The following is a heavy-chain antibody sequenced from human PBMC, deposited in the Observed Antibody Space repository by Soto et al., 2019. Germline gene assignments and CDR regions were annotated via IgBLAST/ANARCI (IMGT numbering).Heavy chain of an antibody. D-gene: IGHD6-13*01. CDR3: VRDSGAKLSSS. J-gene: IGHJ4*02. CDR1: GGTFSSYR. V-gene: IGHV1-69*01. Sequence: QVQLVQSGAEVKKPGSSVKVSCKASGGTFSSYRINWVRQAPGQGLEWVGGIVPIYRTADYAQKFQGRVTITADESARTSYMELRSLESQDTAVYYCVRDSGAKLSSSWGQGTLVTVSS. CDR2: IVPIYRTA.